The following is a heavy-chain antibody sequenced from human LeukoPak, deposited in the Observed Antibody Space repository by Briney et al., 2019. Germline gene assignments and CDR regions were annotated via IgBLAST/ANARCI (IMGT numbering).Heavy chain of an antibody. CDR3: ARLLNYYDSSEASFDY. CDR2: IIPIFGTA. Sequence: SVKVSCKASGGTFSSYAISWVRQAPGQGLEWMGGIIPIFGTANYAQRFQGRVTITTDESTSTAYMELSSLRSEDTAVYYCARLLNYYDSSEASFDYWGQGTLVTVSS. J-gene: IGHJ4*02. CDR1: GGTFSSYA. V-gene: IGHV1-69*05. D-gene: IGHD3-22*01.